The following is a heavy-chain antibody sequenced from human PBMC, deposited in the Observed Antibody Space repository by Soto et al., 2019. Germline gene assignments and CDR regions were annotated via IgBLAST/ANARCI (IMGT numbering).Heavy chain of an antibody. V-gene: IGHV4-59*01. J-gene: IGHJ4*01. CDR3: ARAHAPTLPFDY. D-gene: IGHD2-15*01. CDR2: IFHSGNA. Sequence: SETLSLTCTVSGGSIRNVYWSWIRQAPGKGLEWIGFIFHSGNAKYNPSLKSRVTIYVDTSKNQFSLSLDSVTAADTAVYFCARAHAPTLPFDYWGQGTLVPVSS. CDR1: GGSIRNVY.